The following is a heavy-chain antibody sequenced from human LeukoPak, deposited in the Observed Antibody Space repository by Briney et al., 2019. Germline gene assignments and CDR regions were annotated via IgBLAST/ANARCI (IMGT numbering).Heavy chain of an antibody. CDR3: ARLNDILTGYDAFDI. D-gene: IGHD3-9*01. CDR1: GGSISSSSYY. Sequence: SETLSLTCTVSGGSISSSSYYWGWIRQPPGKGLEWIGSIYYSGSTYYNPSLKSRVTISVDTSKNQFSLKLSSVTAADTAVYYCARLNDILTGYDAFDIWGQGTMVTVSS. J-gene: IGHJ3*02. CDR2: IYYSGST. V-gene: IGHV4-39*01.